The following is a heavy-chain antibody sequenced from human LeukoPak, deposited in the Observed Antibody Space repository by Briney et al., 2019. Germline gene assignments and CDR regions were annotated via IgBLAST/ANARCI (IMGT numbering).Heavy chain of an antibody. CDR1: GFTFDDYA. J-gene: IGHJ6*02. D-gene: IGHD3-10*01. CDR3: AKDDNGSGSYYFAYYYGMDV. CDR2: ISGDGGST. Sequence: PGGSLRLSCAASGFTFDDYAMHWVRQAPGKGLEWVSLISGDGGSTYYADSVKGRFTISRDNSKNSLYLQMNSLRTEDTALYYCAKDDNGSGSYYFAYYYGMDVWGQGTMVTVSS. V-gene: IGHV3-43*02.